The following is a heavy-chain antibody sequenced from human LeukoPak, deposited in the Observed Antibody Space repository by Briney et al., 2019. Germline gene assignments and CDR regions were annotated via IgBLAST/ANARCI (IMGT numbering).Heavy chain of an antibody. V-gene: IGHV3-64*04. CDR1: GFTFKSYA. D-gene: IGHD3-9*01. CDR3: ARRIPDILTGYYLFDP. CDR2: INTNGANT. J-gene: IGHJ5*02. Sequence: GGSLRLSCSASGFTFKSYAMHWVRQAPGKGLEYVSSINTNGANTYYADSVKGRFTISRDNSRNTVYVQMNSLRAEDTAVYYCARRIPDILTGYYLFDPWGQGTLVTVSS.